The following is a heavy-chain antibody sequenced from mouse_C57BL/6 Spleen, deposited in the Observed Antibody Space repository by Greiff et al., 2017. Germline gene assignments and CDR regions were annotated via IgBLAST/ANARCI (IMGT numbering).Heavy chain of an antibody. J-gene: IGHJ2*01. CDR3: ASYYEDYFDY. D-gene: IGHD2-10*01. V-gene: IGHV1-42*01. Sequence: EVKLVESGPELVKPGASVKISCKASGYSFTGYYMNWVKQSPEKSLEWIGEINPSTGGTTYNQKFKAKATLTVDKSSSTAYMQLKSLTSEDSAVYYCASYYEDYFDYWGQGTTLTVSS. CDR1: GYSFTGYY. CDR2: INPSTGGT.